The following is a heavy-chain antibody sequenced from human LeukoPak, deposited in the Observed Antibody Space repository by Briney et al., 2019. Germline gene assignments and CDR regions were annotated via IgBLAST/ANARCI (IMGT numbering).Heavy chain of an antibody. V-gene: IGHV1-69*05. CDR2: IIPIFGTA. CDR3: AIVVVPAAPPEAPYYYYYYMDV. Sequence: SVKVSCKASGYTFTSYDINWVRQATGQGLEWMGGIIPIFGTANYAQKFQGRVTITTDESTSTAYMELSSLRSEDTAVYYCAIVVVPAAPPEAPYYYYYYMDVWGKGTTVTVSS. D-gene: IGHD2-2*01. CDR1: GYTFTSYD. J-gene: IGHJ6*03.